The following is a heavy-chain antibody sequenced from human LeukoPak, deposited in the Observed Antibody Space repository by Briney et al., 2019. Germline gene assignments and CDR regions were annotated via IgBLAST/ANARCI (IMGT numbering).Heavy chain of an antibody. CDR2: IYYSGST. D-gene: IGHD3-22*01. CDR3: ARGFYDSSAYDYYFGY. J-gene: IGHJ4*02. CDR1: GGSISGYY. V-gene: IGHV4-59*01. Sequence: SETLSLTCTVSGGSISGYYWSWIRQPPGKGLEWIGYIYYSGSTNYNPSLKSRVTISVDTSKNQFSLKLSSVTAADTAVYYCARGFYDSSAYDYYFGYWGQGTLVTVSS.